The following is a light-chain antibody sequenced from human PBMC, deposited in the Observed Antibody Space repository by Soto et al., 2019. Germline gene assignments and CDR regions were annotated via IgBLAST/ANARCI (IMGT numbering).Light chain of an antibody. V-gene: IGKV3-20*01. CDR2: GAS. J-gene: IGKJ1*01. CDR1: QSVSSSY. Sequence: EIVLTQSPGTLSLSPGERATLSCRASQSVSSSYLAWYQRKPGQAPRLLIYGASSRATGIPDRFSGSGSGTDFTLSISRLEPEDFAVYYCQQYDSSPVTFGQGTKVEIK. CDR3: QQYDSSPVT.